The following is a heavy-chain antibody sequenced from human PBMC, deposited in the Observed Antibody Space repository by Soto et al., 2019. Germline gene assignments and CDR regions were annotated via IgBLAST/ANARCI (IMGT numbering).Heavy chain of an antibody. CDR1: GYTFSNYD. CDR2: VNPNNGDT. V-gene: IGHV1-8*01. CDR3: AKVSRKGSAIDFDY. D-gene: IGHD3-10*01. J-gene: IGHJ4*02. Sequence: QVQLVQSGAELKKPGASVKVSCKASGYTFSNYDMNWVRQATGQGPEWIGWVNPNNGDTGYAQKFQGRVTLTTDISTTPAYMELTSLRSEGTAIYYCAKVSRKGSAIDFDYWGQGTLITVSS.